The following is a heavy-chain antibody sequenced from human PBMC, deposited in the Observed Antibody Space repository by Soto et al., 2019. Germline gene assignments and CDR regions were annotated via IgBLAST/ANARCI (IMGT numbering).Heavy chain of an antibody. CDR2: ISSSSSYI. V-gene: IGHV3-21*01. D-gene: IGHD3-10*01. CDR1: GFTFSSYS. Sequence: GGSLRLSCAASGFTFSSYSMNWVRRAPGKGLEWVSSISSSSSYIYYADSVKGRFTISRDNAKNSLYLQMNSLRAEDTAVYYCARDQLYYYGSENYGMDVWGQGTTVTVSS. J-gene: IGHJ6*02. CDR3: ARDQLYYYGSENYGMDV.